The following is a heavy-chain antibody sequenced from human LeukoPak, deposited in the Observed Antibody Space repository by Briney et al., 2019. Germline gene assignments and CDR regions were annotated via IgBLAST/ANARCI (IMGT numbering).Heavy chain of an antibody. Sequence: PGGPLRLSCAASGFTFSDYYMSWIRQAPGKGLEWVSYISSSGSTIYYADSVKGRFTISRDNAKNSLYLQMNSLRAEDTAVYYCARDAVVVIATSGSDDAFDIWGQGTMVTVSS. CDR2: ISSSGSTI. CDR1: GFTFSDYY. D-gene: IGHD2-21*01. J-gene: IGHJ3*02. V-gene: IGHV3-11*01. CDR3: ARDAVVVIATSGSDDAFDI.